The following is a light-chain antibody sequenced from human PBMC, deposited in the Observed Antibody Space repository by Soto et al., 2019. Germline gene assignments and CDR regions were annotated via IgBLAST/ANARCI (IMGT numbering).Light chain of an antibody. CDR2: DVS. CDR3: CPNAGTYTSRD. V-gene: IGLV2-11*01. J-gene: IGLJ1*01. CDR1: SSDVGGYNY. Sequence: QSVLTPPRSVSGTTGQTVSISCTGTSSDVGGYNYVSWYRQHPGKAPKLMIYDVSKRPSGVPDRFSVYKAGTTASLTISALQAEDEADYYCCPNAGTYTSRDFGSGSTV.